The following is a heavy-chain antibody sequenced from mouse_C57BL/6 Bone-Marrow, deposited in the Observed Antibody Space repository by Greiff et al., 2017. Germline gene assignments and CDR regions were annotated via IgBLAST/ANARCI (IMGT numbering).Heavy chain of an antibody. CDR2: IDPEAGGT. J-gene: IGHJ2*01. D-gene: IGHD1-1*01. CDR1: GYTFTDYE. CDR3: TPSSYDFYY. V-gene: IGHV1-15*01. Sequence: VQLQESGAELVRPGASVTLSCKASGYTFTDYEMHWVKQTPVHGLEWIGAIDPEAGGTAYNQKFKGKAILTADKSSSTAYMELRSLTSEDSAVYYCTPSSYDFYYWGQGTTLPVSS.